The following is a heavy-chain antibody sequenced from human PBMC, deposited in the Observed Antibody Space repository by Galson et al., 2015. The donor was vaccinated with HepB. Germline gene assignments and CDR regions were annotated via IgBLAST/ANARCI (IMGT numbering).Heavy chain of an antibody. CDR1: GGSFSVYY. CDR3: ARGGRSGFDY. V-gene: IGHV4-59*10. CDR2: IYTPGST. D-gene: IGHD3-10*01. Sequence: ETLSLTCAVHGGSFSVYYWTWIRQPAGKGLEWIGRIYTPGSTNYNPSLKSRITMSVDTSKNQFSLKLSSVTAADTAVYYCARGGRSGFDYWGQGTLVTVSS. J-gene: IGHJ4*02.